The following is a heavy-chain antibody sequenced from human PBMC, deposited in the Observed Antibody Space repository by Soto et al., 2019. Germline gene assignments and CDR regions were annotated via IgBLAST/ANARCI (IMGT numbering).Heavy chain of an antibody. V-gene: IGHV4-30-2*01. CDR2: IYQSEYA. CDR3: ARGDTRLGELSHDY. CDR1: GGSVTSGGHS. D-gene: IGHD3-16*02. Sequence: QLQLQESGSGQVKPSQTLSLTCVVSGGSVTSGGHSWSWIRQAPGKGLEWVGSIYQSEYAYYNPSLRSRVAISVDRSNNQVSLRMTSVTAADTAIYYCARGDTRLGELSHDYWGQGTLVTGSS. J-gene: IGHJ4*02.